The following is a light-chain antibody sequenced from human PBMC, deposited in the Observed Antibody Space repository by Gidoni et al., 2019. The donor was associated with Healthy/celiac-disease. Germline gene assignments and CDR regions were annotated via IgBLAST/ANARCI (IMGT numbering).Light chain of an antibody. CDR2: AAS. CDR3: QQSYSTPQT. V-gene: IGKV1-39*01. J-gene: IGKJ2*01. Sequence: DIQMTQSPSSLSASVGDRVTITCRASQSISSYLNWYQQKPGKAPKLLIYAASSLQSGVPSRFSGSGSGTDFTLTISSLQPEDFATYYCQQSYSTPQTFXQXTKLEIK. CDR1: QSISSY.